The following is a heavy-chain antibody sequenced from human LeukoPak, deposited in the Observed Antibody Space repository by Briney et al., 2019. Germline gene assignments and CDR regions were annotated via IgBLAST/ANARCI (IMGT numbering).Heavy chain of an antibody. V-gene: IGHV4-4*07. CDR2: IYTSGST. CDR3: ARVLAVAGTYYYYYYMDV. Sequence: SETLSLTCTVSGGSISSYYWSWIRQPAGKGLEWIGRIYTSGSTNYNPSLKSRVTMSVDTSKNQFSLKLSSMTAADTAVYYCARVLAVAGTYYYYYYMDVWGKGTTVTVSS. D-gene: IGHD6-19*01. CDR1: GGSISSYY. J-gene: IGHJ6*03.